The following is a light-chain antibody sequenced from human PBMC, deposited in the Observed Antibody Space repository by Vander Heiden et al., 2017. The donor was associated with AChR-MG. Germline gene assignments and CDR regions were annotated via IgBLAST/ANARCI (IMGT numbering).Light chain of an antibody. Sequence: SYVLPQPPPVSVAPGQTARITWEGDNVGSKNVHWYQQRPGQAPVLVGYEDSDRPSGIPERFSGSNSGNTATLTISRVEAENEADYYGQVWDNPSDLVSVFGGGTQLTVL. V-gene: IGLV3-21*02. CDR2: EDS. J-gene: IGLJ7*01. CDR1: NVGSKN. CDR3: QVWDNPSDLVSV.